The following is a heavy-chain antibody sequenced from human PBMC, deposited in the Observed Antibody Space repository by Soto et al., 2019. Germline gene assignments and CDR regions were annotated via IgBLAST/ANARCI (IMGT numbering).Heavy chain of an antibody. Sequence: ASVKVSCKASGYTFTSYGISWVRQAPGQGLEWMGWISAYNGNTNYAQKLQGRVTMTTDTSTSTAYMELRSLRSDDTAVYYCARVEFDDSSGYSIYYYYYGMDVCGQGTTVTVSS. CDR3: ARVEFDDSSGYSIYYYYYGMDV. CDR2: ISAYNGNT. V-gene: IGHV1-18*01. CDR1: GYTFTSYG. J-gene: IGHJ6*02. D-gene: IGHD3-22*01.